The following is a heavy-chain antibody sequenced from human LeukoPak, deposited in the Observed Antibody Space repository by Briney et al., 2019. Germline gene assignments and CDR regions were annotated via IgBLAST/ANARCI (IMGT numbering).Heavy chain of an antibody. J-gene: IGHJ3*01. CDR1: GGSISSGSYY. Sequence: SETLSLTCTVSGGSISSGSYYWTWIRQPAGKGLEWIGRVYTSGSTNYNPSLKSRVTMSVDRSKNQFSLELSSVTAADTAMYYCARGLNDRSAYLHMDDAFHFWGQGTMVTVSS. D-gene: IGHD3-22*01. CDR3: ARGLNDRSAYLHMDDAFHF. CDR2: VYTSGST. V-gene: IGHV4-61*02.